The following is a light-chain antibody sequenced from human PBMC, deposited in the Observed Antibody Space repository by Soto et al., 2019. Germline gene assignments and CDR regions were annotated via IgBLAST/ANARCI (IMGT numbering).Light chain of an antibody. CDR2: DAS. Sequence: EIMLTHSTATLSLSPEERATLSFRSSQSVSSYLAWYQQKPGQAPRLLIYDASNRATGIPARFSGSGSGTEFTLTIGGLQSEDFAVYYCQQYYKWPWTFGPGTKVDIK. V-gene: IGKV3-11*01. CDR3: QQYYKWPWT. CDR1: QSVSSY. J-gene: IGKJ1*01.